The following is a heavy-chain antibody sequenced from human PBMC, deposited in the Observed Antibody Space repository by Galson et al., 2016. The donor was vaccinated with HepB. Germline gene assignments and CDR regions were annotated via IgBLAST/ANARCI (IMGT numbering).Heavy chain of an antibody. CDR1: GLSFSGYA. CDR2: ISYDGSNK. V-gene: IGHV3-30-3*01. CDR3: ARDWSGYNPMGVFDL. D-gene: IGHD3-3*01. J-gene: IGHJ3*01. Sequence: SLRLSCAASGLSFSGYALYWVRQAPGKGLEWLAVISYDGSNKYYADSVQGRFTISRDNSKNMLYLEMNSLRVEDTAEYYCARDWSGYNPMGVFDLWGQGTMVAVSS.